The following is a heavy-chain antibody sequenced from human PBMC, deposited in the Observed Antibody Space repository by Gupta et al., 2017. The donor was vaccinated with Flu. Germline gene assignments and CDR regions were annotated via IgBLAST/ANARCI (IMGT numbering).Heavy chain of an antibody. Sequence: EVQLLESGGGLVQPGESLRLACAVSGFTFDHYAMSWVRQAPGRGLEGGSGISGGGSNKYYADAVKGRLTISRDNSKNTRYLQMNKLRADDTAVYYCAKGGRDTSGFEHWGQGTLVTVSS. V-gene: IGHV3-23*01. CDR2: ISGGGSNK. CDR1: GFTFDHYA. CDR3: AKGGRDTSGFEH. J-gene: IGHJ4*02. D-gene: IGHD3-22*01.